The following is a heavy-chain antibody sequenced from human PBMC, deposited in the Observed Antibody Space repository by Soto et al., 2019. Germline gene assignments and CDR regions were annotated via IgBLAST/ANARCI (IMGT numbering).Heavy chain of an antibody. CDR2: ISYDGSKR. J-gene: IGHJ4*02. D-gene: IGHD3-9*01. CDR3: AKGGGAPGYPIDY. V-gene: IGHV3-30*18. Sequence: QVQLGESGGGVVQPGKSLRLSCVGSGFTFGNYAMYWVRQAPGKGLEWVAFISYDGSKRYHADSVKGQFTISRDNARNTLYLQMDRLRPEDTAVYYCAKGGGAPGYPIDYWGQGTLVTASS. CDR1: GFTFGNYA.